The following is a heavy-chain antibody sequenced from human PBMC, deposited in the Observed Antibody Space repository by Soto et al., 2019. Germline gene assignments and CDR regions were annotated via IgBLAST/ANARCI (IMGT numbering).Heavy chain of an antibody. V-gene: IGHV3-64D*08. Sequence: EVQLVESGGGLVQPGGSLRLSCSASGFTFSGRSMHWVRQAPGKGLEYVSGVSPNGNDKYYTDSVKGRFTISRDNSKNTLHLQMCSLRPEDTALFYCIRGFYGLDVWGQGTTVTVSS. CDR3: IRGFYGLDV. CDR2: VSPNGNDK. CDR1: GFTFSGRS. J-gene: IGHJ6*02.